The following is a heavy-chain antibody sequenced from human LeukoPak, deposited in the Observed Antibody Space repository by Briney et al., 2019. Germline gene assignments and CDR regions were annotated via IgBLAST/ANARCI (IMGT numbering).Heavy chain of an antibody. D-gene: IGHD3-3*01. J-gene: IGHJ3*02. CDR3: ARLTYYDFWSGYNYAFDI. CDR2: MNPDSGNT. CDR1: GYTFTIYD. Sequence: ASVKVSCKASGYTFTIYDINWVRQATGQGLEWMGWMNPDSGNTGYAQKLQGRVTMTTDTSISTAYMELSRLRSDDTAVYYCARLTYYDFWSGYNYAFDIWGQGTMVTVSS. V-gene: IGHV1-8*01.